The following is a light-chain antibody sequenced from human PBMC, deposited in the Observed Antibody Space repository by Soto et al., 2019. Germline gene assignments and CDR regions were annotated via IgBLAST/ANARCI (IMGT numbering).Light chain of an antibody. CDR3: QHGYSTPLT. CDR1: QSISTY. Sequence: DIQMTQSPSSLSASVGDRVTITCRASQSISTYLHWYQQKPGKAPNLLIYAASTLQSGVPSRFSGSGPGTDFTLTISSLQPEDFATYFCQHGYSTPLTSGGGTKVDIK. V-gene: IGKV1-39*01. CDR2: AAS. J-gene: IGKJ4*01.